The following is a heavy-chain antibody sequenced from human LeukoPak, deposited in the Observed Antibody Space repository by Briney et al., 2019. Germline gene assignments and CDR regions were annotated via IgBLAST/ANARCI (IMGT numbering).Heavy chain of an antibody. CDR3: ARACYYGSGVFDY. V-gene: IGHV3-11*04. CDR1: GFTFSNAW. J-gene: IGHJ4*02. D-gene: IGHD3-10*01. Sequence: GGSLRLSCAASGFTFSNAWMSWVRQAPGKGLEWVSYISSSGSTIYYADSVKGRFTISRDNAKNSLYLQMNSLRAEDTAVYYCARACYYGSGVFDYWGQGTLVTVSS. CDR2: ISSSGSTI.